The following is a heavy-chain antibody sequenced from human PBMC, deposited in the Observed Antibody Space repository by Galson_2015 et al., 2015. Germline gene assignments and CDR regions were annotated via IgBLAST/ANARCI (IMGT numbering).Heavy chain of an antibody. CDR1: GFTFNSYA. J-gene: IGHJ4*02. D-gene: IGHD3-10*01. CDR3: ARAIPGRLWLAGY. V-gene: IGHV3-30-3*01. CDR2: ISYDGSNK. Sequence: PVQSLRLSCAASGFTFNSYAMHWVRQAPGKGLEWVAVISYDGSNKYYADSVKGRFTISRDNSKNTLYLQMNSLRAEDTAVYYCARAIPGRLWLAGYWGQGTLVTVSS.